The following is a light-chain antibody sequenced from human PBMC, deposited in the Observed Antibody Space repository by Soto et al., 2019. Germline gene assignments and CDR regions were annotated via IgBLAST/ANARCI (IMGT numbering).Light chain of an antibody. CDR1: QSLLYGGNDRNY. V-gene: IGKV4-1*01. CDR2: WTS. CDR3: QQYYTTPQT. Sequence: DIVMTQSSDSLAVSLGERATIDCKSSQSLLYGGNDRNYLAWYQHKPGQSPKLIMYWTSTREAGVPDRFSGSGSGTHFTLTISSLQAEDVAVYYCQQYYTTPQTFGQGTKLEIK. J-gene: IGKJ2*01.